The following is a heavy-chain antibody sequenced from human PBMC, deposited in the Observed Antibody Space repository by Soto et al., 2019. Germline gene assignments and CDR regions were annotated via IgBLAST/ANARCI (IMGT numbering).Heavy chain of an antibody. D-gene: IGHD3-10*01. Sequence: ASVKVSCKASGYTFTSYGISWVRQAPGQGLEWMGWISAYNGNTNYAQKLQGRVTMTTDTSTSTAYMELRSLRSDDTAVYYCARDEDYYGSGSYGPYYYYGMDVWGQGTTVTVSS. V-gene: IGHV1-18*01. CDR1: GYTFTSYG. J-gene: IGHJ6*02. CDR2: ISAYNGNT. CDR3: ARDEDYYGSGSYGPYYYYGMDV.